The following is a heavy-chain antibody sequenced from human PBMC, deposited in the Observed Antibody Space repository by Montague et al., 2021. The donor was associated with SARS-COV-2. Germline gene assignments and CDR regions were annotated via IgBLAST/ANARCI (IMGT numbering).Heavy chain of an antibody. CDR2: MYETGNM. CDR3: ARNMAY. D-gene: IGHD2/OR15-2a*01. V-gene: IGHV4-4*09. Sequence: SETLSLTCTVSSGSLSNYYWSWIRQSPDKGLEWIGYMYETGNMIYNPSLRSRVSISADTSKSQFSLRLTSVTAADSASYYCARNMAYWCQGVLVTV. J-gene: IGHJ4*02. CDR1: SGSLSNYY.